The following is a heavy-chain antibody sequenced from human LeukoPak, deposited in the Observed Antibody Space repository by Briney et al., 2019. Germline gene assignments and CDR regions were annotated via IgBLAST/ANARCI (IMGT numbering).Heavy chain of an antibody. V-gene: IGHV4-39*01. CDR1: GGSISSSSYY. J-gene: IGHJ4*02. CDR3: ARLKYSSSSRSFDY. CDR2: IYYSGST. D-gene: IGHD6-6*01. Sequence: PSETLSLTCTVSGGSISSSSYYWGWIRQPPGKGLEWIGSIYYSGSTYYNPSLKSRVTISVDTSKNQFSLKLSSVTAADTAVYYCARLKYSSSSRSFDYWGQGTLVTVSS.